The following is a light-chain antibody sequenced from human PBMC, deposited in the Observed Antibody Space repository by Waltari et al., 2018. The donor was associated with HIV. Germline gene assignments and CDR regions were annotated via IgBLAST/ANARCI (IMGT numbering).Light chain of an antibody. J-gene: IGKJ2*01. CDR1: QSVGTY. Sequence: EIVLTQSPATLSLSPGETATLFCRASQSVGTYLAWYQQTPGQAPRRLISDASNRATGIPARFSGSGSGTDFTLTISSLEPEDFAVYYCQQRSDWPPYTFGQGTKLEIK. V-gene: IGKV3-11*01. CDR2: DAS. CDR3: QQRSDWPPYT.